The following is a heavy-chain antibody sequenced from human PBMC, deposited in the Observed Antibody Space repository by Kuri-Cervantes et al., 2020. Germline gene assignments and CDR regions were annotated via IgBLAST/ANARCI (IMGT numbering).Heavy chain of an antibody. CDR1: GFTFSSYE. CDR3: ATTSSSSWEDAFDI. J-gene: IGHJ3*02. Sequence: GGSLRLSCAASGFTFSSYEMNWVRQAPGKGLEWVSYISSSGSTIYHADSVKGRFTISRDNAKNSLYLQMNSLRAEDTALYYCATTSSSSWEDAFDIWGQGTMVTVSS. D-gene: IGHD6-13*01. V-gene: IGHV3-48*03. CDR2: ISSSGSTI.